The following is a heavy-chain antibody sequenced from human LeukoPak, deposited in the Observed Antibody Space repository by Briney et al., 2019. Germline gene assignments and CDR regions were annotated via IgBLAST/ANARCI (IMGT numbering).Heavy chain of an antibody. CDR2: IIPILGIA. D-gene: IGHD2-2*02. CDR1: GGTFSSYA. CDR3: ARGSQDIVVVPAAIETFDY. J-gene: IGHJ4*02. Sequence: GASVKVSCKASGGTFSSYAISWVRQAPGQGLEWMGRIIPILGIANYAQKFQGRVTITADKSTSTAYMELSSLRSEDTAVYYCARGSQDIVVVPAAIETFDYWGQGTLVTVSS. V-gene: IGHV1-69*04.